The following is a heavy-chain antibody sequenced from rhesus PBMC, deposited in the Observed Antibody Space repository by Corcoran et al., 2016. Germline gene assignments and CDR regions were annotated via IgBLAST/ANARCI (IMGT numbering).Heavy chain of an antibody. J-gene: IGHJ4*01. Sequence: EVQLVESGGGLVQPGGSLRLSCAASGFTFSSSAMPWVRQASGNGLEWVGRIRSKSNNYETGYAASVKGRFTISRDDSKNTAYLQMNSLKTEDTAVYYCTTDPGSYGNHFDYWGQGVLVTVSS. CDR2: IRSKSNNYET. V-gene: IGHV3-118*01. D-gene: IGHD4-35*01. CDR1: GFTFSSSA. CDR3: TTDPGSYGNHFDY.